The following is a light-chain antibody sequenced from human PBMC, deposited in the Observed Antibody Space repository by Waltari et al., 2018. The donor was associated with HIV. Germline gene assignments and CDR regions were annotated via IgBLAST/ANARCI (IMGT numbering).Light chain of an antibody. J-gene: IGLJ2*01. Sequence: QSALTQPASVSGSPGQSLTISCTGTSSDVGSYNLVSWYQQHPGKAPKLMIYEGSKRPSGVSNRFSGSKSGNTASLTISGLQAEDEADYYCCSYAGSSPVVFGGGTKLTVL. V-gene: IGLV2-23*01. CDR1: SSDVGSYNL. CDR2: EGS. CDR3: CSYAGSSPVV.